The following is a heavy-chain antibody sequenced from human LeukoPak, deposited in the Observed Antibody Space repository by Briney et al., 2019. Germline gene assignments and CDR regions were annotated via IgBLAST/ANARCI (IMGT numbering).Heavy chain of an antibody. CDR3: AKGYYGSGSYGWFDY. Sequence: GGSLRLSCAASGFTFSSYSMNWVRQAPGKGLEWVSYISSSSSTIYYADSVKGRFTISRDNAKNSLFLHMNSLRAEDTAVYSCAKGYYGSGSYGWFDYWGQGTLVTVSS. D-gene: IGHD3-10*01. CDR2: ISSSSSTI. J-gene: IGHJ4*02. V-gene: IGHV3-48*01. CDR1: GFTFSSYS.